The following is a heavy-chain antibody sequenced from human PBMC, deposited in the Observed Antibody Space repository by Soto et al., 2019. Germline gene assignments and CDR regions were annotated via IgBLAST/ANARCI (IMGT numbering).Heavy chain of an antibody. Sequence: QVQLVQSGAEVKKPGSSVKVSCKASGGTFSSYAISWVRQAPGQGLEWMGGIIPIFGTANYAQKFQGRVTITADESTSTAYMEMRSLRPGETAVYYCARDSSRSIAAAGTAHWGQGTLVTVSS. CDR1: GGTFSSYA. V-gene: IGHV1-69*01. J-gene: IGHJ4*02. CDR3: ARDSSRSIAAAGTAH. CDR2: IIPIFGTA. D-gene: IGHD6-13*01.